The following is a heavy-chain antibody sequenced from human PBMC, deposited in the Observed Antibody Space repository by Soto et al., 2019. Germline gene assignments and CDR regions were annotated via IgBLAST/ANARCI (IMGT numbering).Heavy chain of an antibody. Sequence: KASETLSLTCTVSGGSISSGDYYWSWISQPPGKGLEWIGYIYYSGSTYYNPSLKSRVTISVDTSKNQFSLKLSSVTAADTAVYYCARAPYYYDSSRYYGMDVWGQGTTVTVSS. J-gene: IGHJ6*02. V-gene: IGHV4-30-4*01. CDR1: GGSISSGDYY. D-gene: IGHD3-22*01. CDR3: ARAPYYYDSSRYYGMDV. CDR2: IYYSGST.